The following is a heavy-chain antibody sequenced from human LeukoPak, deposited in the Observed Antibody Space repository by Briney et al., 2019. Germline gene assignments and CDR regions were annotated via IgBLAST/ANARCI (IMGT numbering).Heavy chain of an antibody. J-gene: IGHJ3*02. V-gene: IGHV4-59*01. D-gene: IGHD6-19*01. CDR1: GDSISSYY. CDR3: ARVRGRRLTNDAFDI. Sequence: SETLSLTCTVSGDSISSYYWSWIRQPPGKGLEWIGDIYYSGSTNYSPSLKSRVTISVDTSKNQFSLKLSSVTAADTAVYYCARVRGRRLTNDAFDIWGQGTMVTVSS. CDR2: IYYSGST.